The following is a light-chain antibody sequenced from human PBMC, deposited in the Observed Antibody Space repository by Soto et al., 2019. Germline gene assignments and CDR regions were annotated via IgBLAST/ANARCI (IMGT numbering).Light chain of an antibody. CDR2: DVS. CDR3: CSYGGSYTWV. CDR1: SGDVGGYNF. J-gene: IGLJ3*02. Sequence: QSALTQPRSVSGSPGQSVTISCTGTSGDVGGYNFVSWYQQHPGKAPTLMIFDVSQRPSGVPDRFSGSKSGNTGSLTISGLQADDEADYYCCSYGGSYTWVFGGGTKLTVL. V-gene: IGLV2-11*01.